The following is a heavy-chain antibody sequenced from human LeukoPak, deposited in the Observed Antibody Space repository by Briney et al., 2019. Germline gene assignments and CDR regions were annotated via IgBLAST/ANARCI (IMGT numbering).Heavy chain of an antibody. CDR2: IGTGGDT. V-gene: IGHV3-13*01. Sequence: TGGSLRLSCATSGFTFSSYDMHWVRQGTGKGLEWVSGIGTGGDTYYPDSVKGRFTISRENAKKSLFLQMNSLRAEDTAVYYCGRGNSIDFWGQGTLVTVSS. J-gene: IGHJ4*02. CDR1: GFTFSSYD. D-gene: IGHD2-21*01. CDR3: GRGNSIDF.